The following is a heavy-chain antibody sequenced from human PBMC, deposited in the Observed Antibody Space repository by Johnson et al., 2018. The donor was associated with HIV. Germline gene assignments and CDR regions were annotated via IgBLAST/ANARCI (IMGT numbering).Heavy chain of an antibody. CDR3: TGENGLGESSLVFDM. J-gene: IGHJ3*02. D-gene: IGHD3-16*02. CDR1: GFTFSRYW. Sequence: QVQLVESGGGLVQPGGSLRLSCAASGFTFSRYWMSWVRQAPGKGLEWVAVTSYDGNNKYYVDSVKGRFTISSDNSKNTLYLQRNSLSAEDTAVYYCTGENGLGESSLVFDMWGQGTMVTVSS. CDR2: TSYDGNNK. V-gene: IGHV3-30*14.